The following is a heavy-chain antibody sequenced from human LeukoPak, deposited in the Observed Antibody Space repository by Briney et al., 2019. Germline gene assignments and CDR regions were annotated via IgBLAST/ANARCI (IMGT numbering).Heavy chain of an antibody. J-gene: IGHJ4*02. Sequence: GRSLRLSCAASGFTFSSYAMHLVRPAPGKGLEWVAVISYDGNNKYYADSVKGRFTISRDNSKNTLYLQMNSLRAEDTSVYYCARDPGGYSGYDYGYFDYWGQGTLVTVSS. CDR1: GFTFSSYA. CDR3: ARDPGGYSGYDYGYFDY. D-gene: IGHD5-12*01. V-gene: IGHV3-30*01. CDR2: ISYDGNNK.